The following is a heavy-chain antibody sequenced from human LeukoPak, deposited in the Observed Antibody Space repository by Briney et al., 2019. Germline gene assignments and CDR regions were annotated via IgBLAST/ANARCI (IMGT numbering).Heavy chain of an antibody. V-gene: IGHV3-74*01. CDR2: INSDGSST. J-gene: IGHJ4*02. CDR3: ASPPDLYCSSTSCSLQDY. CDR1: GFTFSSYW. Sequence: GGSLRLACAASGFTFSSYWMHWVRQAPGKGLVWVSRINSDGSSTSYVDSVKGRFTISRDNAKNTLYLQMNSLRAEDTAVYYCASPPDLYCSSTSCSLQDYWGQGTLVTVSS. D-gene: IGHD2-2*01.